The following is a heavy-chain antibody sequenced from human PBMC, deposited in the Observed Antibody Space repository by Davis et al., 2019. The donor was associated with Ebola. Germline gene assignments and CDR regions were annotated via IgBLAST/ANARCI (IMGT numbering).Heavy chain of an antibody. CDR3: ARGAPHTDYPYAFDI. D-gene: IGHD4-11*01. Sequence: GESLKISCAASGFPFTTYTMNWVRQVPGMGLEWVSGITWNAASTGYADSVKGRFTISRDNAKNSLYLQVNSLRAEDTALYHCARGAPHTDYPYAFDIWGQGTMVTVSS. J-gene: IGHJ3*02. CDR1: GFPFTTYT. CDR2: ITWNAAST. V-gene: IGHV3-20*01.